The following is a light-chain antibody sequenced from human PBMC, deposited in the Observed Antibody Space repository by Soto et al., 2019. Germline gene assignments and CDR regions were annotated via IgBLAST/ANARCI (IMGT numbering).Light chain of an antibody. CDR2: EVS. CDR1: SGDIGGYNS. V-gene: IGLV2-14*01. J-gene: IGLJ2*01. CDR3: SSYTRSSTVV. Sequence: QSVLTQPASVSGSPGQSITISCTGTSGDIGGYNSVSWYQQHPGKAPKLLIYEVSSRPSGVSNRFSGSKSGNTASLTISGLQAEDEADYFCSSYTRSSTVVFGGGTQLTVL.